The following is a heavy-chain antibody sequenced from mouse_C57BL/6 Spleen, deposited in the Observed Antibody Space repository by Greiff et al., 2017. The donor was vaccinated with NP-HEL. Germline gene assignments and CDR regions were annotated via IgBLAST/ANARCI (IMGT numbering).Heavy chain of an antibody. CDR2: ISSGGDYT. Sequence: EVQLVQSGEGLVKPGGSLKLSCAASGFTFSSYAMSWVRQTPEKRLEWVAYISSGGDYTYYADTVKGRFTISRDNARNTLYLQMSSLKSEDTAMYYCTRDGGFIWYFDVWGTGTTVTVSS. CDR1: GFTFSSYA. D-gene: IGHD1-2*01. J-gene: IGHJ1*03. CDR3: TRDGGFIWYFDV. V-gene: IGHV5-9-1*02.